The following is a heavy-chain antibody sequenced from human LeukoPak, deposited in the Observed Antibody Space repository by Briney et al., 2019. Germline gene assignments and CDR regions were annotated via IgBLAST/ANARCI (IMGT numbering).Heavy chain of an antibody. CDR3: TGLRWTPYYYYMDV. D-gene: IGHD2-21*01. CDR2: ISSSSSYI. V-gene: IGHV3-21*01. J-gene: IGHJ6*03. CDR1: GFTFSSYS. Sequence: GGSLRLSCAASGFTFSSYSMNWVRQAPGKGLEWVSSISSSSSYIYYADSVKGRFTISRDNAKNSLYLQMNSLRAEDTAVYYCTGLRWTPYYYYMDVWGKGTTVTVSS.